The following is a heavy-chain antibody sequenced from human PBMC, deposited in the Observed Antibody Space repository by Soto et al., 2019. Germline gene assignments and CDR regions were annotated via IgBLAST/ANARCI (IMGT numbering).Heavy chain of an antibody. J-gene: IGHJ4*02. Sequence: GGSLRLSCSASGVTFSSYAMSWVRQAPGKGLEWVSAISGSGGSTYYADSVKGRFTISRDNSKNTLYLQMNSLRAEDTAVYYCAYASPTLWYYFDSWGQGTLVTVSS. CDR1: GVTFSSYA. D-gene: IGHD2-8*02. CDR3: AYASPTLWYYFDS. V-gene: IGHV3-23*01. CDR2: ISGSGGST.